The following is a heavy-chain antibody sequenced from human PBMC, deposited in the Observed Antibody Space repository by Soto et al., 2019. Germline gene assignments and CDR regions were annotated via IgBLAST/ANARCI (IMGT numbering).Heavy chain of an antibody. J-gene: IGHJ4*02. V-gene: IGHV3-53*02. D-gene: IGHD6-13*01. CDR1: GFIVSSSY. CDR2: IYSDGRT. Sequence: DVQLVETGGGLIQPGGSLRLSCAASGFIVSSSYMSWVRQAPGKGLEWVSVIYSDGRTYYAESVKGRFTISRDNSKNTLYLQMNSLSAEDTAVYYCARCSGWYGQCYFDCWGQGTLVTVSS. CDR3: ARCSGWYGQCYFDC.